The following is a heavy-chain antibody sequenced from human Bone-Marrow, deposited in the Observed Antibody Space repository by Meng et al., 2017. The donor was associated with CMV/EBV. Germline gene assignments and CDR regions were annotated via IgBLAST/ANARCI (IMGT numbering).Heavy chain of an antibody. D-gene: IGHD3-3*01. J-gene: IGHJ5*02. CDR3: ARSFYDFWSGYYGWFDP. CDR2: INPSGGST. V-gene: IGHV1-46*01. Sequence: SVKVSFKASGYTFTSYYMHWVRQAPGQGLEWMRIINPSGGSTSYAQKFQGRVTMTRDTSTSTVYMELSSLRSEDTAVYYCARSFYDFWSGYYGWFDPWGQGTLVTVSS. CDR1: GYTFTSYY.